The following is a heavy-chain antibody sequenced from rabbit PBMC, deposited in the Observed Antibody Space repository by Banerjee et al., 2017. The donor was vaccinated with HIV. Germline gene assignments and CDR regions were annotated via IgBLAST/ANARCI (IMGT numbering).Heavy chain of an antibody. Sequence: QSLEESGGDLVKPGASLTLTCTASGFSFSSSYYMCWVRQAPGKGLEWIACIYAGSSGSTYYASWAKGRFTISKTSSTTVTLQMTSLTAADTATYFCARGVMLVMLVMVMGPYYFNLWGPGTLVTVS. J-gene: IGHJ4*01. CDR3: ARGVMLVMLVMVMGPYYFNL. CDR2: IYAGSSGST. V-gene: IGHV1S40*01. CDR1: GFSFSSSYY. D-gene: IGHD6-1*01.